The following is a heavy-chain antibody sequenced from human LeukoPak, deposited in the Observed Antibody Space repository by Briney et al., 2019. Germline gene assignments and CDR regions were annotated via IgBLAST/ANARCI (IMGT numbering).Heavy chain of an antibody. D-gene: IGHD6-13*01. Sequence: GGSLRLSCAASGFTFSSYAMSWVRQAPGKGLEWVSAISGSGGSTYYADSVKGRFTISRDNSKNTLYLQMNSLRAEDAAIYYCALPRGSSSWDWFDPWGQGTLVTVSS. CDR3: ALPRGSSSWDWFDP. V-gene: IGHV3-23*01. CDR2: ISGSGGST. CDR1: GFTFSSYA. J-gene: IGHJ5*02.